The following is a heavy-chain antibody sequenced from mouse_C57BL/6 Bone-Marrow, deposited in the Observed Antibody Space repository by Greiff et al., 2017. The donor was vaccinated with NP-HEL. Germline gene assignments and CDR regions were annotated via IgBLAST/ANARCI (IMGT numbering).Heavy chain of an antibody. CDR1: GYTFTSYW. Sequence: QVQLQQPGAELVKPGASVKLSCKASGYTFTSYWMHWVKQRPGQGLEWIGMIHPNSGSTNYNEKFKSKATLTVDKSSSTAYMQLSSLTSEDSAVYYCARESDGPTDYFDVWGTGTTVTVSS. V-gene: IGHV1-64*01. J-gene: IGHJ1*03. D-gene: IGHD2-3*01. CDR2: IHPNSGST. CDR3: ARESDGPTDYFDV.